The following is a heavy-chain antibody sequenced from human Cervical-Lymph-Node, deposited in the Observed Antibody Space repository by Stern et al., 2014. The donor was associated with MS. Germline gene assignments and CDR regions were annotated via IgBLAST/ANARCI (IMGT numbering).Heavy chain of an antibody. V-gene: IGHV4-31*03. CDR3: ARSDRLWGSFDY. CDR2: IHYSGST. D-gene: IGHD3-16*01. Sequence: QLQLQESGPGLVKPSQTLSLTCTVSGGSISTTGYYWTWIRQYPGKGLDWIGYIHYSGSTYYNPSLRSRVTISVDTSKNQFSLNLSSVTAADTALYYCARSDRLWGSFDYWGQGTLVSVSS. CDR1: GGSISTTGYY. J-gene: IGHJ4*02.